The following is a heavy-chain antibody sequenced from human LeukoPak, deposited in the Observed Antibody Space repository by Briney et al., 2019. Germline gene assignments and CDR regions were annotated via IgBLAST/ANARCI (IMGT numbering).Heavy chain of an antibody. CDR1: GFFFASYA. D-gene: IGHD5-12*01. J-gene: IGHJ4*02. CDR3: AKTRGGVVATTSDY. Sequence: PGRSLRLSCAPAGFFFASYAMSWVSQAAGKGREWVLVVSGSGGSIYDADSVKGRFTISRDNSKNTLYLQMNSLRVEDTAVYYCAKTRGGVVATTSDYWGQGTLVTVSS. V-gene: IGHV3-23*01. CDR2: VSGSGGSI.